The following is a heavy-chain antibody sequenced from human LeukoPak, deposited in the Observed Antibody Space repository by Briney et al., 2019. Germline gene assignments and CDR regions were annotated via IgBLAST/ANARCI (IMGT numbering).Heavy chain of an antibody. CDR2: ISSSSSYI. CDR1: GFTFSSYS. J-gene: IGHJ5*02. D-gene: IGHD5-12*01. Sequence: GGSLRLSCAASGFTFSSYSMNRVRQAPGKGLEWVSSISSSSSYIYYADSVKGRFTISRDNAKNSLYLQMNSLRAEDTAVYYCARDKSGYDFGNWFDPWGQGTLVTVSS. CDR3: ARDKSGYDFGNWFDP. V-gene: IGHV3-21*01.